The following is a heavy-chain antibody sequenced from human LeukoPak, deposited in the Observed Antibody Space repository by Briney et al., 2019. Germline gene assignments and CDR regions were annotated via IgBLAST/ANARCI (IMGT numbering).Heavy chain of an antibody. CDR3: ARVHYDSSGYYYYYMDV. CDR1: GGSISSSSYY. Sequence: SETLSLTCTVSGGSISSSSYYWGWIRQPPGKGLEWIGSIYYSGSTYYNPSLKSRVTISVDTSKNQFSLKLSSVTAADTAVYYCARVHYDSSGYYYYYMDVWGKGTTVTVSS. J-gene: IGHJ6*03. D-gene: IGHD3-22*01. CDR2: IYYSGST. V-gene: IGHV4-39*07.